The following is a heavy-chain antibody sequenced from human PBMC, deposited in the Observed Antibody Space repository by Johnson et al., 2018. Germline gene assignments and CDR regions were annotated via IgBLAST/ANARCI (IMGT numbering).Heavy chain of an antibody. V-gene: IGHV3-48*04. D-gene: IGHD6-13*01. CDR2: ISSSSSTI. Sequence: VQLVESGGGVVQXGRSXRLXCAASGFTFSSYSMNWVRQAPGKGLEWVSYISSSSSTIYYAASVKGRFTISRDNAKNSLYLQMNSLRAEDTAVYYCARGSSSWYYYFQHWGQGTLVTVSS. CDR3: ARGSSSWYYYFQH. CDR1: GFTFSSYS. J-gene: IGHJ1*01.